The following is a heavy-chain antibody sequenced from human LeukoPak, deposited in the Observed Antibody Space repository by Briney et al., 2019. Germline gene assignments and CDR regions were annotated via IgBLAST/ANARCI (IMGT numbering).Heavy chain of an antibody. CDR1: GFTFSDYV. J-gene: IGHJ4*02. CDR2: TSSDLNVK. Sequence: GGSLRLSCEASGFTFSDYVIHWVRQAPGKGLEWVAVTSSDLNVKLYADSVKGRFTISRDNSSSTLYLQMNSLRPEDTAIYYCAREGYYGSGSPPSLYFDYWGQGTLVTVSS. CDR3: AREGYYGSGSPPSLYFDY. D-gene: IGHD3-10*01. V-gene: IGHV3-30-3*01.